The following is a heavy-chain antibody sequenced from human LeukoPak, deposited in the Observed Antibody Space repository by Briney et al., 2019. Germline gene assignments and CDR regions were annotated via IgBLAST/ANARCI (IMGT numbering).Heavy chain of an antibody. CDR1: GGSISSYY. Sequence: PSETLSLTCTVSGGSISSYYWSWIRQPPGKGLEWTGYIYYSGSTNYNPSLKSRVTISVDTSKNQFSLKLSSVTAADTAVYYCARASSIAAALFDYWGQRTLVTVSS. J-gene: IGHJ4*02. D-gene: IGHD6-13*01. CDR3: ARASSIAAALFDY. V-gene: IGHV4-59*01. CDR2: IYYSGST.